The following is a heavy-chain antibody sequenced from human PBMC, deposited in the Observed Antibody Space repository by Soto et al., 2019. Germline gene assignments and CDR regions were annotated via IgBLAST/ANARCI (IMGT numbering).Heavy chain of an antibody. CDR1: GDSISTVDYF. Sequence: SETLSVTCSVPGDSISTVDYFWAWVRQPPGQALEYIGYIYKSATTYYNPSFESRVAIYLDTSKSKFSLNVTSLTPADTAVYFCARGRYCLTGRCFQHWVDSWGKGTLLTVS. CDR3: ARGRYCLTGRCFQHWVDS. CDR2: IYKSATT. V-gene: IGHV4-30-4*01. J-gene: IGHJ5*01. D-gene: IGHD2-15*01.